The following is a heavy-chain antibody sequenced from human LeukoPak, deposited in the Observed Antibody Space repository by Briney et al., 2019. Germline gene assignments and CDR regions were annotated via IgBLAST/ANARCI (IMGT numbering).Heavy chain of an antibody. CDR1: GFTFSNAW. J-gene: IGHJ4*02. V-gene: IGHV3-15*01. Sequence: PGGSLRLSCAGSGFTFSNAWMSWVRQAPGKGLGWVGRIKSKGSGETTDYAAPVKGRFTISRDDSKNTLYLQMNNLETEDTAVYYCTKYSGSYSFDYWGQGALVTVSS. CDR3: TKYSGSYSFDY. CDR2: IKSKGSGETT. D-gene: IGHD1-26*01.